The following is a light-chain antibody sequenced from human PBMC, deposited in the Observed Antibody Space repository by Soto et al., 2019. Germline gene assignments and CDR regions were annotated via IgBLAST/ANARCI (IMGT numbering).Light chain of an antibody. V-gene: IGKV1-5*03. J-gene: IGKJ1*01. Sequence: QMRLSLASLSACIREWISVPCRASQIIIRHLNWYQQRPGKAPKFLIYKASTLKSGVPSRFSGSGSGTEFTLTISSLQPDDFATYYCQHYNSYSEAFGQGTKVDIK. CDR3: QHYNSYSEA. CDR1: QIIIRH. CDR2: KAS.